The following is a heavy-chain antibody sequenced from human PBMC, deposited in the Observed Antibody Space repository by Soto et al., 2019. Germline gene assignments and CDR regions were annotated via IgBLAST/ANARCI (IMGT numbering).Heavy chain of an antibody. CDR2: IIPLFGTT. Sequence: SVKVSCKAYGGTFSSYGISWVRQAPGQGLEWMGGIIPLFGTTNFAQKFKGRLTITADESTSTVYMELSSLRSEDTAVYYCAKDGSGSFWGTPMFDPWGQGTLVTVSS. J-gene: IGHJ5*02. V-gene: IGHV1-69*13. CDR1: GGTFSSYG. CDR3: AKDGSGSFWGTPMFDP. D-gene: IGHD1-26*01.